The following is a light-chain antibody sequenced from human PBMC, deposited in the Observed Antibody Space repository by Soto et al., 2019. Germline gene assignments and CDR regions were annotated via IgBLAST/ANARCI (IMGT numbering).Light chain of an antibody. V-gene: IGLV2-11*01. J-gene: IGLJ1*01. CDR3: FSFAGSIFV. CDR1: SSDVGGNNH. CDR2: DVN. Sequence: QSALTQPRSVSGSPGQSVTVSCTGTSSDVGGNNHVTWYQQHPGKAPKILISDVNKRPSGVPDRFSGSKSGNTASLTSSGLQTEDEADYYCFSFAGSIFVFGTGTKLNVL.